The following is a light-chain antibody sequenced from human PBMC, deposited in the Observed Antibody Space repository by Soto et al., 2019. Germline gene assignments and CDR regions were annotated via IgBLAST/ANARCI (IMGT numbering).Light chain of an antibody. Sequence: QSALTQPASVSGSPGQSITISCTVGAYNYVSWYQQHPGKAPKLLIYEVTNRPSGVSDRFSGSKSGNTASLTISGLQAEDEADYYCSSYTSSNTFVFGTGTKLTVL. V-gene: IGLV2-14*03. CDR3: SSYTSSNTFV. CDR1: GAYNY. J-gene: IGLJ1*01. CDR2: EVT.